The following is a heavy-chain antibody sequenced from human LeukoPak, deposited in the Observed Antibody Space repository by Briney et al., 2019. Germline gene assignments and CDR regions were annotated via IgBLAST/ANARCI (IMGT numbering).Heavy chain of an antibody. CDR2: IRYDGSNK. CDR3: AKDPQFARGGYYYYMDV. J-gene: IGHJ6*03. D-gene: IGHD3-16*01. V-gene: IGHV3-30*02. CDR1: GFTFSSYG. Sequence: PGGSLRLSCAASGFTFSSYGMHWVRQAPGKGLEWVAFIRYDGSNKYYADSVKGRFTISRDNFKNTLYLQINSLRAEDTAVYFCAKDPQFARGGYYYYMDVWGKGTTVTVSS.